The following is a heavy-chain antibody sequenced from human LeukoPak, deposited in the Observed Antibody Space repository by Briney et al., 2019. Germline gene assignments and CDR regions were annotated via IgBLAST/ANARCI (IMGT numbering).Heavy chain of an antibody. CDR1: GGSFSGYY. CDR2: INHSGST. J-gene: IGHJ4*02. D-gene: IGHD5-12*01. Sequence: SETLSLTCAVYGGSFSGYYWSWIRQPPGKGLEWIGEINHSGSTNYYPSLKSRVTISVDTSKNQFSPKLSSVTAADTAVYYCARGSVRGYSAYGQWYYFDYWGQGTLVTVSS. CDR3: ARGSVRGYSAYGQWYYFDY. V-gene: IGHV4-34*01.